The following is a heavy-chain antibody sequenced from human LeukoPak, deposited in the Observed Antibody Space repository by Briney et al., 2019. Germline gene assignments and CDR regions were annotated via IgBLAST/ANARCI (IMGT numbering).Heavy chain of an antibody. CDR3: AKGGDSSGYESYFDY. V-gene: IGHV3-30*18. CDR1: GFTFSSYG. Sequence: PGGSLRLSCAASGFTFSSYGMHWVRQAPGKGLEWVAVISYDGSNKYYADSVKGRFTISRDNSKNTLYLQMNSLRAEDTAVYYCAKGGDSSGYESYFDYWGQGTLVTVSS. CDR2: ISYDGSNK. D-gene: IGHD3-22*01. J-gene: IGHJ4*02.